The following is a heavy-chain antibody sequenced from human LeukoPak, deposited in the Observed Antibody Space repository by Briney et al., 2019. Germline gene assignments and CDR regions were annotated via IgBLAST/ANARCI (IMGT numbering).Heavy chain of an antibody. CDR1: GYSFTSYW. D-gene: IGHD6-13*01. CDR3: ARAGIAAAAAYYYYGMDV. Sequence: GESLKISCKGSGYSFTSYWIAWVRQMPGKGLEWMGIIYPGDSDTRYSPSFQGQVTISADKSISTAYLQWSSLKASDTAMYYCARAGIAAAAAYYYYGMDVWGQGTTVTVSS. V-gene: IGHV5-51*01. J-gene: IGHJ6*02. CDR2: IYPGDSDT.